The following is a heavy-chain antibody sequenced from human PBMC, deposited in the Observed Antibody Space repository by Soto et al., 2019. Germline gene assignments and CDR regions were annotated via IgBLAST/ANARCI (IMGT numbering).Heavy chain of an antibody. Sequence: GGSLRLSCAASGFTFSSYGMHWVRQAPGKGLEWVAVISYDGSNKYYADSVKGRFTISRDNSKTTLYLQMNSLRAEDTAVYYRAKDERVVRGVSYSFDHWGQGTLVTVSS. CDR1: GFTFSSYG. CDR3: AKDERVVRGVSYSFDH. D-gene: IGHD3-10*01. V-gene: IGHV3-30*18. CDR2: ISYDGSNK. J-gene: IGHJ4*02.